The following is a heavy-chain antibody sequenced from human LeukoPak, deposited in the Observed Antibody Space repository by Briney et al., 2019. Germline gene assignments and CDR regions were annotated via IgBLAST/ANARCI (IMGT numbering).Heavy chain of an antibody. Sequence: GGSLRLSCAASGFTFSSYGMHWVRQAPGKGLEWVAVISYDGSNKYYVDSVKGRFTISRDNAKNSLFLQMSSLRAEDTAVYYCARDSGWYRFDSWGQGTLVSVS. CDR3: ARDSGWYRFDS. V-gene: IGHV3-30*03. CDR1: GFTFSSYG. CDR2: ISYDGSNK. J-gene: IGHJ4*02. D-gene: IGHD6-13*01.